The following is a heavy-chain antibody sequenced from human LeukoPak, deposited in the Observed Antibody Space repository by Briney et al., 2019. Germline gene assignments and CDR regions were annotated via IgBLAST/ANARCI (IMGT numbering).Heavy chain of an antibody. CDR2: IYYSGST. CDR1: GGSISSYY. D-gene: IGHD6-13*01. Sequence: SETLSLTCTVSGGSISSYYWSWIRQPPGKGLEWIGYIYYSGSTNYNPSLKSRVTISVDTSKNQFSLKLSSVTAADTAAYYCAKVAGYSSFYYYQGMDVWGQGTTVTVSS. CDR3: AKVAGYSSFYYYQGMDV. J-gene: IGHJ6*02. V-gene: IGHV4-59*01.